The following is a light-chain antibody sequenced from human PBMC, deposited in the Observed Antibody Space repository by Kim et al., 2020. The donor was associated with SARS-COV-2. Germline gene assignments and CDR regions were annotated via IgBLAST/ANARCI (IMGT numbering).Light chain of an antibody. CDR2: AAS. CDR3: QKYNSAPRT. V-gene: IGKV1-27*01. CDR1: QGMSNY. J-gene: IGKJ1*01. Sequence: SVGDIVTITGRASQGMSNYFSWYQQKPGKVPKVLIYAASTLQSGVPSLFSGSGSGTDFTLTISSLQPEDVATYYCQKYNSAPRTFGQGTKVDIK.